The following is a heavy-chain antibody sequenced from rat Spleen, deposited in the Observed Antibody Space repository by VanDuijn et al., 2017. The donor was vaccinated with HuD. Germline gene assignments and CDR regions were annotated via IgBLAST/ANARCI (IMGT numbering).Heavy chain of an antibody. CDR2: ISYEGSST. CDR1: GFTFSDYY. V-gene: IGHV5-22*01. D-gene: IGHD4-3*01. J-gene: IGHJ3*01. Sequence: EVQLVDSGGGLVQPGRSLKLSCAASGFTFSDYYMDWVRQAPTKGLEWVASISYEGSSTYYGDSGNGRFTISRDNPRSTLYLQMNSLRSEDTATYYCASLSGYASNWFAYWGQGTLVTVSS. CDR3: ASLSGYASNWFAY.